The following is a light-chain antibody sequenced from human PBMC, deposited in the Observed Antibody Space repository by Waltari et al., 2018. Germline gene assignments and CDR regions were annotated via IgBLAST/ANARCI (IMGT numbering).Light chain of an antibody. Sequence: QSALTQPRSVSGSPGHSVTISCTGTRSDVAFYSPVSWYQPSPGKGPKLIIYDASQRSSEVPERFPASYFGNPASLTMSGLQPDEEAVYFCCSYAGRSVVFGGGTKLTVV. V-gene: IGLV2-11*01. CDR3: CSYAGRSVV. CDR1: RSDVAFYSP. CDR2: DAS. J-gene: IGLJ2*01.